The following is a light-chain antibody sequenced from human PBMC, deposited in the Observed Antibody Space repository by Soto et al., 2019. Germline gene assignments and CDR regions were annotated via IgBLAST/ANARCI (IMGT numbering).Light chain of an antibody. J-gene: IGKJ2*01. CDR1: QNVLYSSNNKNL. Sequence: DIVMTQSPEYLAVSLGERATINCKSSQNVLYSSNNKNLIAWYQQKPGQPPKLLIYWASTRESGVXXXXXXXXXXXXXXXXXSSLQAEDVAVYYCQQYYSPPRYTFGQGTRLEIK. CDR2: WAS. V-gene: IGKV4-1*01. CDR3: QQYYSPPRYT.